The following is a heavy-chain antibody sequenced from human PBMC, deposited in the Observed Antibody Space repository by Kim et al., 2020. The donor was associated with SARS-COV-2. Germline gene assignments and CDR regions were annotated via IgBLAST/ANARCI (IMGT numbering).Heavy chain of an antibody. CDR2: ISGGGGTT. D-gene: IGHD3-10*01. V-gene: IGHV3-23*01. CDR3: AKHGSGSYYRPFDY. CDR1: GFTFSSYA. J-gene: IGHJ4*02. Sequence: GGSLRLSCAASGFTFSSYAMSCVRQAPGKGLEWVSGISGGGGTTNYADFVKGRFTISRDNSKNTLYLQMNSLRAEDTAVFYCAKHGSGSYYRPFDYWGQGTLVTVSS.